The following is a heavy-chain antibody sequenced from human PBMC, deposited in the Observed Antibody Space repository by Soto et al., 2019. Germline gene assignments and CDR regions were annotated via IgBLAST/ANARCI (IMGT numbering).Heavy chain of an antibody. Sequence: PGGSLRLAGESSCFTFTGYGMHWVRQAPGKGLEWVGVIWSDGSNKYYADPVKGRFTISRDNSKNTLYMQMNSLRAEDTAVYYCARDYVSSGYYLDALDVWGQGTMVTVSS. D-gene: IGHD3-22*01. CDR1: CFTFTGYG. CDR3: ARDYVSSGYYLDALDV. CDR2: IWSDGSNK. J-gene: IGHJ3*01. V-gene: IGHV3-33*01.